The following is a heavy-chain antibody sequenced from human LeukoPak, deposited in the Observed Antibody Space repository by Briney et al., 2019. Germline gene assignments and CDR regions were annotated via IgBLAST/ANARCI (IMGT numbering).Heavy chain of an antibody. CDR3: VRDWAPASMQAAPFDC. Sequence: PGGSLRLSCAASGFGFSNFWMSWVRQAPGKGPEWVANIKEDGSLKNYVDSVEGRSTVSRDNAKNTLYLQMNSLRLEDTAVYYCVRDWAPASMQAAPFDCWGQGTLVTVSS. V-gene: IGHV3-7*01. CDR1: GFGFSNFW. D-gene: IGHD2/OR15-2a*01. CDR2: IKEDGSLK. J-gene: IGHJ4*02.